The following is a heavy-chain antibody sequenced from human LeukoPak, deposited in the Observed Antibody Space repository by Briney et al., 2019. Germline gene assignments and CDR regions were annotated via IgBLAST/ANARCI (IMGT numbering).Heavy chain of an antibody. CDR2: ISSTGST. Sequence: SQTLSLTCTVSGGSISGTFYHRSWTRQHPGKGLEWIGYISSTGSTYYNPSLESRVTVSLDTSKNQFSLKLSSVAAADTAVYYCVRGRGGSDYYYMDVWGKGTTVTVSS. D-gene: IGHD3-10*01. CDR3: VRGRGGSDYYYMDV. V-gene: IGHV4-31*03. J-gene: IGHJ6*03. CDR1: GGSISGTFYH.